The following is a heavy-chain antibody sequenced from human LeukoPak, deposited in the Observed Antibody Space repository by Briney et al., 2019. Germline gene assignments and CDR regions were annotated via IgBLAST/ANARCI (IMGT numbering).Heavy chain of an antibody. CDR2: INSDGRST. CDR3: ARDLSSSGWSFDY. D-gene: IGHD6-19*01. CDR1: GFTFSNHW. V-gene: IGHV3-74*01. Sequence: GGSLRLSCAASGFTFSNHWMHWVRQAPGKGLVWVSRINSDGRSTNYADSVKGRFTISRDNAKNTLFLQMNSLRAEDAAVYYCARDLSSSGWSFDYWGQGTLVTVSS. J-gene: IGHJ4*02.